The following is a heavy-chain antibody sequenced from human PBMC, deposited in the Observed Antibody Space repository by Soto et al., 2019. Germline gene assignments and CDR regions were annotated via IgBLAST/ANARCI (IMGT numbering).Heavy chain of an antibody. J-gene: IGHJ4*02. Sequence: ASVKVSCKASGYIFTSYGISWVRQAPGQGLEWMGWISGYNGKTTYAQNFQGRVTMTTDRSTSTAYMELRSLRSDDTALYYCTRDNRCADYGGNHYFDYWGQGSLVTVSS. D-gene: IGHD4-17*01. CDR1: GYIFTSYG. V-gene: IGHV1-18*01. CDR3: TRDNRCADYGGNHYFDY. CDR2: ISGYNGKT.